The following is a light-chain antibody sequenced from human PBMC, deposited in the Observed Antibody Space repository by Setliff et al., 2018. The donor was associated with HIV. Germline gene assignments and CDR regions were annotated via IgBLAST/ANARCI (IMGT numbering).Light chain of an antibody. V-gene: IGLV2-14*03. Sequence: QSVLTQPASVSGSPGQSITISCTGTSSGIGSYNFVSWYQQHPGKAPKLMISDVTRRPSGVSDRFSGSKSGHTASLTISGLQAEDEADYYCSSYTTSSTYVFGTGTKVTVL. CDR3: SSYTTSSTYV. CDR2: DVT. J-gene: IGLJ1*01. CDR1: SSGIGSYNF.